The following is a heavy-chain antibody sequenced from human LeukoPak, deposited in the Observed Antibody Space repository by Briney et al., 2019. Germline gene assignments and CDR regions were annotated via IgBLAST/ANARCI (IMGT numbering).Heavy chain of an antibody. J-gene: IGHJ3*01. V-gene: IGHV3-7*05. CDR3: VREYYYDSSGYLQ. CDR1: GFTFSSYW. CDR2: IKQDGSEK. D-gene: IGHD3-22*01. Sequence: GGSLRLSCAASGFTFSSYWMSWVRQAPGKGLEWVANIKQDGSEKYYVDSVKGRFTISRDNAKNSLYLQMNSLRAEDTAVYYCVREYYYDSSGYLQWGQGTMVTVSS.